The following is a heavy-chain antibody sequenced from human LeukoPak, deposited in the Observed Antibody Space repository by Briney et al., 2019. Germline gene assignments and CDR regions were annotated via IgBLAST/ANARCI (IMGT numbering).Heavy chain of an antibody. V-gene: IGHV3-48*03. Sequence: LPGGSLRLSCAASGFTFSSYEMNWVRQAPGKGLEWVSYISSSGSAIYYADSVKGRFTISRDNAKDSLYVQMNSLRAEDTAAYYCARGYPSVGYYDSSAYPYFFDYWGQGTLVTVSS. CDR3: ARGYPSVGYYDSSAYPYFFDY. CDR2: ISSSGSAI. J-gene: IGHJ4*02. D-gene: IGHD3-22*01. CDR1: GFTFSSYE.